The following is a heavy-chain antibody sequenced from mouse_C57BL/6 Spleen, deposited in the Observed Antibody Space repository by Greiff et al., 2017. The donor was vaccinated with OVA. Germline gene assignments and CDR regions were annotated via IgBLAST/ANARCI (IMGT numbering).Heavy chain of an antibody. Sequence: EVKVVESGEGLVKPGGSLKLSCAASGFTFSSYAMSWVRQTPEKRLEWVAYISSGGDYIYYADTVKGRFTISRDNARNTLYLQMSSLKSEDTAMYYCTSPTMITTGRYYAMDDWGQGTSVTVSS. D-gene: IGHD2-4*01. CDR1: GFTFSSYA. J-gene: IGHJ4*01. V-gene: IGHV5-9-1*02. CDR2: ISSGGDYI. CDR3: TSPTMITTGRYYAMDD.